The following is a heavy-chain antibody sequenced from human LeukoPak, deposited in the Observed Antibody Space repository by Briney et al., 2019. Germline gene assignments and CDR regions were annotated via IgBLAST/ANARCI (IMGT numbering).Heavy chain of an antibody. CDR1: GGSFSGYY. CDR2: INHSGST. Sequence: SETLSLTCAVYGGSFSGYYWRWLRQPPGKGLEWIGEINHSGSTNYNPSLKSRVTISVDTSKNQFSLKLSSVTAADTAVYYCARGSPYYGGSTGLYYYYYGMDVWGQGTTVTVSS. V-gene: IGHV4-34*01. J-gene: IGHJ6*02. CDR3: ARGSPYYGGSTGLYYYYYGMDV. D-gene: IGHD4-23*01.